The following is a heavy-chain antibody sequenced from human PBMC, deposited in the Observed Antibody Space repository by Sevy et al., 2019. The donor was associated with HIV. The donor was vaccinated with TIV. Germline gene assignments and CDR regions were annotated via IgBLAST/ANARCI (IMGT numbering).Heavy chain of an antibody. D-gene: IGHD1-26*01. Sequence: GGSLRLSCAASGFTFSSYAMHWVRQAPGKGLEWVGRIKSKIDGATRDFAAPVKGRFAISRDDSKNTLYLQMNSLKTEDTAVYYCTAGVGTSDFDYWGRGVLVTVSS. CDR2: IKSKIDGATR. CDR3: TAGVGTSDFDY. CDR1: GFTFSSYA. V-gene: IGHV3-15*01. J-gene: IGHJ4*02.